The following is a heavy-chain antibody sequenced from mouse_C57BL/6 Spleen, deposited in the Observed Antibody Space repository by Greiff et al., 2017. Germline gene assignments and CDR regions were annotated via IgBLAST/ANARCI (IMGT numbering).Heavy chain of an antibody. CDR3: ARSYYDYDGLDY. J-gene: IGHJ2*01. CDR1: GYTFTDYY. Sequence: QVQLQQSGAELVKPGASVKISCKASGYTFTDYYINWVKQRPGQGLEWIGKIGPGGGSTYYNEKFKGKATLTADKSSSTAYLKLSSLTSKDSAVYFCARSYYDYDGLDYWGQGTTLTVSS. CDR2: IGPGGGST. V-gene: IGHV1-77*01. D-gene: IGHD2-4*01.